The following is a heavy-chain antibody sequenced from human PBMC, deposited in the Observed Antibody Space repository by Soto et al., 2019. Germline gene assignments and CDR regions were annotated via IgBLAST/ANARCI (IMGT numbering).Heavy chain of an antibody. CDR1: GGSISSYY. CDR2: IYYSGST. CDR3: ARCIAAAGPSDY. D-gene: IGHD6-13*01. J-gene: IGHJ4*02. Sequence: PSETLSLTCTVSGGSISSYYWSWIRQPPGKGLEWIGYIYYSGSTNYNPSLKSRVTISVDTSKNQFSLKLSSVTAADTAVYYCARCIAAAGPSDYWGQGTLVTVSS. V-gene: IGHV4-59*01.